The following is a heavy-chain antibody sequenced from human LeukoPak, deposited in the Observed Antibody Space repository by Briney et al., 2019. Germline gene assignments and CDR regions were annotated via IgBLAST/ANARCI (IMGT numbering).Heavy chain of an antibody. CDR3: ARDSYLITVVVAKFDY. J-gene: IGHJ4*02. Sequence: ASVKVSFKASGYSLLSHGISWLRQARGQGLEWMGWISGYDGDTRFAEKFQDRLSMTADTSTNTAYMELRNLRSDDTAMYYCARDSYLITVVVAKFDYWGQGSLVTVSP. CDR2: ISGYDGDT. D-gene: IGHD6-19*01. V-gene: IGHV1-18*04. CDR1: GYSLLSHG.